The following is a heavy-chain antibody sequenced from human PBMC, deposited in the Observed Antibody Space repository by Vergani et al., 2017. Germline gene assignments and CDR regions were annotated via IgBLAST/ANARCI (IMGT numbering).Heavy chain of an antibody. CDR3: ARGGDYEGLGYWFDP. V-gene: IGHV4-61*02. Sequence: QVQLQESGPGLVKPSQTLSLTCTVSGGSISSGSYYWRWIRQPAGKGLEWIGRIYTSGSTNYNPSLKSRVTISVDTSKNQFSLKLSSVTAADTAVYYGARGGDYEGLGYWFDPWGQGTLGTVYS. D-gene: IGHD4-17*01. CDR2: IYTSGST. J-gene: IGHJ5*02. CDR1: GGSISSGSYY.